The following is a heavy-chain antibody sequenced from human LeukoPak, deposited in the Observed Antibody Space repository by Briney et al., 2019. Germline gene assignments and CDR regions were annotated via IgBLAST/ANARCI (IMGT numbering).Heavy chain of an antibody. V-gene: IGHV4-59*01. Sequence: PSETLSLTCTVSGGSITNYYWSWIRQPPGKGLEWIGYIYYSGTTNYNPSLKSRVTISVDTSKNQFSLKLNSVTAADTAVYYCARVTEMTTIGWAFDIWGQGTMVTVSS. CDR2: IYYSGTT. J-gene: IGHJ3*02. D-gene: IGHD5-24*01. CDR3: ARVTEMTTIGWAFDI. CDR1: GGSITNYY.